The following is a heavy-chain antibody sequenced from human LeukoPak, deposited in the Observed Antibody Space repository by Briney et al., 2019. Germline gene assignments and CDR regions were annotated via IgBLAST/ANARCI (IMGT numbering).Heavy chain of an antibody. D-gene: IGHD3-22*01. J-gene: IGHJ4*02. V-gene: IGHV3-30*18. CDR3: AKQAYDSPRTDFDY. CDR1: GFTFSNYG. Sequence: GGSLRLSCATSGFTFSNYGMHWVRQAPGKGLEWVAVISYDGSNKYYADSVKGRFTISRDNSKNTLYLQMNSLRAEDTAIYYCAKQAYDSPRTDFDYWGQGTLVTVSS. CDR2: ISYDGSNK.